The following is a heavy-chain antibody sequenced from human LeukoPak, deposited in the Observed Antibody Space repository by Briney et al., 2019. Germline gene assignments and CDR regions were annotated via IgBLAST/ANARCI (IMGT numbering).Heavy chain of an antibody. Sequence: GGSLRLSCAASGFFFSNYWMSWVRQAQGKGLEWVANINLDGNGRFYVDSVKGRFTISRDNNKKSVYLQMNSLRAEDTAVYYCARDTDDFQGLDIWGQGTRVTVSS. D-gene: IGHD3-3*01. CDR1: GFFFSNYW. J-gene: IGHJ3*02. V-gene: IGHV3-7*01. CDR2: INLDGNGR. CDR3: ARDTDDFQGLDI.